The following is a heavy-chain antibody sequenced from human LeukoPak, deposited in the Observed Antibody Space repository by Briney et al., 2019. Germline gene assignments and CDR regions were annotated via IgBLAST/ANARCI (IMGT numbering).Heavy chain of an antibody. V-gene: IGHV3-23*01. CDR2: ISGSGDST. J-gene: IGHJ6*02. CDR1: GFTFSSYA. D-gene: IGHD2-8*01. Sequence: PGGSLRLSCAASGFTFSSYAMSWVRQGPGKGLEWVSAISGSGDSTHYADSVKGRFTISRDNSKNTLYLQMNSLRAEDTALYYCAKIMRYYYYGMDVWGQGTTVTVSS. CDR3: AKIMRYYYYGMDV.